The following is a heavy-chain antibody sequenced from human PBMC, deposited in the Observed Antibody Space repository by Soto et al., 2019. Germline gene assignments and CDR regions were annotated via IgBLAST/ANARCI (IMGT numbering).Heavy chain of an antibody. D-gene: IGHD3-22*01. CDR1: GYSFAGYW. CDR3: ARQIYDSDTGPNFQYYFDS. J-gene: IGHJ4*02. CDR2: IDPSDSQT. Sequence: GESLKISCKGSGYSFAGYWITWVRQKPGKGLEWMRRIDPSDSQTYYSPSFRGHVTISATKSITTVFLQWSSLRASDTAMYYCARQIYDSDTGPNFQYYFDSWGQGTPVTVSS. V-gene: IGHV5-10-1*01.